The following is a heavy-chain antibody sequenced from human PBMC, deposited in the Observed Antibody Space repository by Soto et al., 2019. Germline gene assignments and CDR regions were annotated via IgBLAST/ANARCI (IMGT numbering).Heavy chain of an antibody. CDR2: ISAYNGNT. CDR3: VRVYYYDSSGTVDY. J-gene: IGHJ4*02. V-gene: IGHV1-18*01. D-gene: IGHD3-22*01. CDR1: GYTFTSYV. Sequence: GASVKVSCKASGYTFTSYVISWVRQAPGQGLEWMGWISAYNGNTNYAQKLQGRVTMTTDTSTSTAYMELRSLRSDDTAVYYCVRVYYYDSSGTVDYWGQGTLVTVSS.